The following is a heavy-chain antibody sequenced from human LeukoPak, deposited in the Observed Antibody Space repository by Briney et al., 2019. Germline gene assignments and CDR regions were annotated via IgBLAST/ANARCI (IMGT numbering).Heavy chain of an antibody. Sequence: PGRSLRLSCVASGFTFSNYGFHWVRQAPGKGLEWVAVIWYDGSNKYYGDSVKGRFTISRDNSKNTLYLQMNSLRAEDTALYYCARVKGIAAAGTGFAFDLWGQGTMVTVSS. CDR1: GFTFSNYG. CDR2: IWYDGSNK. J-gene: IGHJ3*01. V-gene: IGHV3-33*01. D-gene: IGHD6-13*01. CDR3: ARVKGIAAAGTGFAFDL.